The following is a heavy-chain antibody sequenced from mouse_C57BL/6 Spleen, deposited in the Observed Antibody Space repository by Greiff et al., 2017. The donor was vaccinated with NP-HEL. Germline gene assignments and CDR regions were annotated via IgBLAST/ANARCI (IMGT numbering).Heavy chain of an antibody. D-gene: IGHD1-1*01. V-gene: IGHV1-82*01. CDR3: ARWLITTVVAPYFDY. Sequence: VQLQQSGPELVKPGASVKISCKASGYAFSSSWMNWVKQRPGKGLEWIGRIYPGDGDTNYNGKFKGKATLTADKSSSTAYMQLSSLTSEDSAVYVCARWLITTVVAPYFDYWGQGTTLTVSS. CDR1: GYAFSSSW. J-gene: IGHJ2*01. CDR2: IYPGDGDT.